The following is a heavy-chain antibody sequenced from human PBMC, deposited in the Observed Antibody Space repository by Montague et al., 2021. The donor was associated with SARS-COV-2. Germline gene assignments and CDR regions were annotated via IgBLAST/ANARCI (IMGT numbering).Heavy chain of an antibody. D-gene: IGHD2-15*01. CDR1: FLSFRGYY. CDR2: INHSGST. Sequence: SETLSLTFSFSFLSFRGYYWNWIRQPPGKGLEWIGEINHSGSTNYNPSLKSRVTISVDTSKNQFSLKLSSVTAADTAVYYCVVVPLGPRGRGFDYWGQGTLVTVSS. J-gene: IGHJ4*02. CDR3: VVVPLGPRGRGFDY. V-gene: IGHV4-34*01.